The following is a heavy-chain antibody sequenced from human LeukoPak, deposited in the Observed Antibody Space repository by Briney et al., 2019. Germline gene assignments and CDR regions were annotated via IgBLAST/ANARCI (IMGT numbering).Heavy chain of an antibody. J-gene: IGHJ3*01. CDR1: GFTFSSHS. Sequence: GSLRLSCAASGFTFSSHSMNWVRQAPGKGLEWVSYISTGSSTIYYADSVKGRFTISRDNAKNSLYLQMNSLRAEDTAVYYCARGGQHLVLGAFDVWGQGTMVTVSS. V-gene: IGHV3-48*04. D-gene: IGHD6-13*01. CDR2: ISTGSSTI. CDR3: ARGGQHLVLGAFDV.